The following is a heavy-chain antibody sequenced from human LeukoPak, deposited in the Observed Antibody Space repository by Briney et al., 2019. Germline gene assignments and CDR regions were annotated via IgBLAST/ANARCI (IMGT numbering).Heavy chain of an antibody. V-gene: IGHV3-23*01. CDR2: ISGSGGST. Sequence: GGSLRLSCAASGFTFSTYVVNWVRQAPGKGLQWVSTISGSGGSTYYADSAKGRFTISRDNSKNTLYLQMSTLRAEDTAVYYCAKEYRRIMITFGGPGGMDVWGQGTTVTVSS. CDR1: GFTFSTYV. CDR3: AKEYRRIMITFGGPGGMDV. D-gene: IGHD3-16*01. J-gene: IGHJ6*02.